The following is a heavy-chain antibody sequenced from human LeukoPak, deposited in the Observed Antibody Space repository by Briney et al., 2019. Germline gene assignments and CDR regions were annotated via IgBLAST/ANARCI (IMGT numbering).Heavy chain of an antibody. D-gene: IGHD3-22*01. Sequence: SETLSLTCAVYGGSFSGYYWSWIRQPPGKGLEWIGEINHSGSTNYNPSLKSRVTISVDTSKNQFSLKLSSVTAADTAVYYCASGYDSSGYYPEYFQHWGQGTLVTVSS. CDR2: INHSGST. V-gene: IGHV4-34*01. CDR3: ASGYDSSGYYPEYFQH. J-gene: IGHJ1*01. CDR1: GGSFSGYY.